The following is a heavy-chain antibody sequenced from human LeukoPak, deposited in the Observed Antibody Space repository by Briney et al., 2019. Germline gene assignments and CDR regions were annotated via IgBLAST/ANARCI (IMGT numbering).Heavy chain of an antibody. CDR2: ISSSGSTI. Sequence: GGSLRLSCPASGFTFSDYYMSWIRQAPGKGLEWVSYISSSGSTIYYADSVKGRFTISRDNAKNSLYLQMNSLRAEDTAVYYCARAPPLYCSSTSCYQDYWGQGTLVTVSS. CDR1: GFTFSDYY. V-gene: IGHV3-11*04. CDR3: ARAPPLYCSSTSCYQDY. D-gene: IGHD2-2*01. J-gene: IGHJ4*02.